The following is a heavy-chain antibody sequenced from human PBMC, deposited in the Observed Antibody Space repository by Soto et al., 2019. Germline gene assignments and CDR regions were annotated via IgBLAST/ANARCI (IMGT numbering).Heavy chain of an antibody. V-gene: IGHV3-33*01. Sequence: QVQLVESGGGVVQPGRSLTLSCEASGFTFSNYGMHWVRQAPGKGLEWGAVILNDGSNRYNADSVKDRFTISRDNSKNTLYLQMNSLRAEDTAVYYCARDDEYSGNGMDVWGQGTTVTVS. CDR1: GFTFSNYG. D-gene: IGHD3-10*01. CDR3: ARDDEYSGNGMDV. J-gene: IGHJ6*02. CDR2: ILNDGSNR.